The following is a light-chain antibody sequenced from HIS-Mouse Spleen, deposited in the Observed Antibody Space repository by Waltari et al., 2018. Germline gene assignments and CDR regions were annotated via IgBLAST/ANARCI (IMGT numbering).Light chain of an antibody. Sequence: SYELTQPSSVSVSPGQTARLTCSGDVLAKKKYARWFQQTPGQAPVRVIYKDSERPSGIPERFSGSSSGTTVTLTISGAQVEDEADYYCYSAADNNWVFGGGTKLTVL. CDR2: KDS. J-gene: IGLJ3*02. CDR3: YSAADNNWV. V-gene: IGLV3-27*01. CDR1: VLAKKKY.